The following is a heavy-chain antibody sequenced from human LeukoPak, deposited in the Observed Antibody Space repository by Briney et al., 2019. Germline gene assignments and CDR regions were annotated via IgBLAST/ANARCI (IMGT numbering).Heavy chain of an antibody. J-gene: IGHJ4*02. V-gene: IGHV3-49*03. CDR1: GFNFRDFS. CDR2: IRSEAYGGTP. CDR3: VRESPSYYDTSGYYYFDC. D-gene: IGHD3-22*01. Sequence: PGGSLRLSCTTSGFNFRDFSMSWFRQGPGKGPEWVGFIRSEAYGGTPDYAAPVRGRFTISRDDFKHIIYLQMDSLRPEDTAVYYCVRESPSYYDTSGYYYFDCWGQGALVTVSS.